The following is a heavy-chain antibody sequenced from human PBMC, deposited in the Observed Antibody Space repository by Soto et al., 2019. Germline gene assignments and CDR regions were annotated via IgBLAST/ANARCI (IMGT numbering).Heavy chain of an antibody. V-gene: IGHV1-69*13. CDR1: GGTFSSYA. J-gene: IGHJ3*02. CDR2: IIPIFGTA. Sequence: GASVKVSCKASGGTFSSYAISWVRQAPGQGLEWMGGIIPIFGTANYAQKFQGRVTITADESTSTAYMELSSLRSEDTAVYYCAGLPGGDPMRSRSAFDIPGQGTMVTV. CDR3: AGLPGGDPMRSRSAFDI. D-gene: IGHD7-27*01.